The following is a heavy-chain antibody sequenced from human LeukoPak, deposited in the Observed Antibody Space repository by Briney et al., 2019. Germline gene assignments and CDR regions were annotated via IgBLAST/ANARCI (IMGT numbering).Heavy chain of an antibody. V-gene: IGHV4-39*07. CDR1: GGSISSGSYY. D-gene: IGHD2-2*01. CDR3: ARGHDAPYSSTRTPGKNYYGMDV. Sequence: PSETLSLTCTVSGGSISSGSYYWGWVRHPPGKGLEWRGSINYGGSTYYNPSLKSRVTISVHTSKNQFSLKLSSVTAADTAVYYCARGHDAPYSSTRTPGKNYYGMDVWGQGTTVTVSS. J-gene: IGHJ6*02. CDR2: INYGGST.